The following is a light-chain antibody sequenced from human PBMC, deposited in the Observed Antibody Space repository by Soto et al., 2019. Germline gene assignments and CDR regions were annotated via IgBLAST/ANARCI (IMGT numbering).Light chain of an antibody. J-gene: IGKJ5*01. CDR1: QSVSSY. Sequence: EIVLTQSPATLSLSPGERATLSCRASQSVSSYLAWYQQKPGQAPRLLIYDASNRATGIPARFSGSGSGTEFTLTISSLEPADFAVYYCQQRSNWPPVFGQGTRLEIK. CDR3: QQRSNWPPV. V-gene: IGKV3-11*01. CDR2: DAS.